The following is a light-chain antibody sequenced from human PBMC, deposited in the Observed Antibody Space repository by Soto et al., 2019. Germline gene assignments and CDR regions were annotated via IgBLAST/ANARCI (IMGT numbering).Light chain of an antibody. V-gene: IGKV3-11*01. Sequence: EIVLTQSPATLSLSPGERTTLSCRASQSVSSYLAWYQQKPGQAPRLLIYDTSKRATDIPARFSGSGSGTDFTLTISSLGPEDFAVYYCHQRSNWPWTFGQGTKVEIK. J-gene: IGKJ1*01. CDR3: HQRSNWPWT. CDR1: QSVSSY. CDR2: DTS.